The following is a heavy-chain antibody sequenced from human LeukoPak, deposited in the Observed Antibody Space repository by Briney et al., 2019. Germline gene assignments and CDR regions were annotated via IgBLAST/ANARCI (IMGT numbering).Heavy chain of an antibody. CDR3: AKRGVVIRVFLVGFHKEAYYFDS. J-gene: IGHJ4*02. CDR2: LSGSGGGT. Sequence: GGSLRLSCAVSGITLSNYGMSWVRQAPGKGLEWVAGLSGSGGGTNYADSVQGRFTISRDNPKNTLYLQMNSRRAEDTAVYVCAKRGVVIRVFLVGFHKEAYYFDSWGQGALVTVSS. CDR1: GITLSNYG. D-gene: IGHD3-10*01. V-gene: IGHV3-23*01.